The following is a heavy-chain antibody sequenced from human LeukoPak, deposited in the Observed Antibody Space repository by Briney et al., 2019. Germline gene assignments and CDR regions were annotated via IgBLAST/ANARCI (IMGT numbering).Heavy chain of an antibody. CDR3: AKDQDHIGY. V-gene: IGHV3-30*18. J-gene: IGHJ4*02. Sequence: GGSLRLSCAASGFTFSSYGMHWVRQAPGKGLEWVAVISYDGSNKYYADSVKGRFTISRDNSKNTLYLQMNSLRAEDTAVYYCAKDQDHIGYWGQGTLVTVSS. CDR2: ISYDGSNK. CDR1: GFTFSSYG.